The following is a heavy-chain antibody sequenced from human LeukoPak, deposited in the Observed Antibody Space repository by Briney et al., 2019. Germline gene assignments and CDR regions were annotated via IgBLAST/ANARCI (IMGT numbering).Heavy chain of an antibody. CDR2: IYHSGNT. CDR1: GDSISSSHW. J-gene: IGHJ5*02. D-gene: IGHD3-10*01. V-gene: IGHV4-4*02. Sequence: SETLSLTCAVSGDSISSSHWWSWVRPSPGKGLEWIGEIYHSGNTNYNPSLKSRVTMSVDTSKNQFSLKLSSVTAADTAVYSCARGSVRGEFDPWGQGTLVTVSS. CDR3: ARGSVRGEFDP.